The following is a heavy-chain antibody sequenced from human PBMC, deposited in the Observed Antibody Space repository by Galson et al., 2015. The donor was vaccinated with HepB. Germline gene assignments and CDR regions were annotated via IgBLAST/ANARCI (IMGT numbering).Heavy chain of an antibody. D-gene: IGHD6-19*01. CDR1: GFTFESHA. V-gene: IGHV3-9*01. CDR2: ISYNSGII. J-gene: IGHJ6*02. CDR3: ARDQRKWLTANYYGMDV. Sequence: SLRLSCAASGFTFESHAMHWVRQAPGKGLEWVASISYNSGIIGYADSVQGRFTVSRDNAKNSLFLQMNSLTAQDTAVYYCARDQRKWLTANYYGMDVWGQGTTVTVSS.